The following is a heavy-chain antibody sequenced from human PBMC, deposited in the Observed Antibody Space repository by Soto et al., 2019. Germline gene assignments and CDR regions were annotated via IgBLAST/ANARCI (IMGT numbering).Heavy chain of an antibody. CDR2: ITNDGGTT. CDR1: GFTFSGYA. Sequence: PGGSLRLSCSASGFTFSGYAMHWVRQSPGKGLEYVSAITNDGGTTYYADSVKDRFIISRDNTKNTLYLQMTSLRADDTAVYFCVIVAAQSQTYDYWAQGTLVTVSS. J-gene: IGHJ4*02. CDR3: VIVAAQSQTYDY. D-gene: IGHD2-21*01. V-gene: IGHV3-64D*08.